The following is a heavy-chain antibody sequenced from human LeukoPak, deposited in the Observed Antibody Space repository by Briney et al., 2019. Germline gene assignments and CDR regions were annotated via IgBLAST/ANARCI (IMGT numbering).Heavy chain of an antibody. J-gene: IGHJ4*02. Sequence: PGGSLRLSCAASGFTFYDYGMSWVRQAPGKGLEWVAAISTTSGNIYYADSVKGRFTIYRDNSKNTLYLQMKRLRAEDTAVYYCAKGDYDSSGYLLDYWGQGTLVTVSS. CDR3: AKGDYDSSGYLLDY. CDR2: ISTTSGNI. D-gene: IGHD3-22*01. CDR1: GFTFYDYG. V-gene: IGHV3-23*01.